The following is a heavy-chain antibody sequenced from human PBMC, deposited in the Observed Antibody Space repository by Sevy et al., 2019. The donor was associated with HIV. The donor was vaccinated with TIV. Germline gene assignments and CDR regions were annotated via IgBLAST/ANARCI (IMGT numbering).Heavy chain of an antibody. CDR2: ISSSSSYT. CDR3: ARAKCSSTSCNYYCYYYMDV. Sequence: GGSLRLSCAASGFTFSDYYMSWIRQAPGKGLEWVSYISSSSSYTNYADSVKGRFTISRDNAKNSLYLQMNSLRAEDTAVYYCARAKCSSTSCNYYCYYYMDVWGKGTTVTVSS. D-gene: IGHD2-2*01. CDR1: GFTFSDYY. V-gene: IGHV3-11*06. J-gene: IGHJ6*03.